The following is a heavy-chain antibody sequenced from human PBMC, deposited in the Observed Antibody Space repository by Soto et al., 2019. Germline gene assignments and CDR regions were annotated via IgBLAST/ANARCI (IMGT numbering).Heavy chain of an antibody. V-gene: IGHV3-7*01. CDR2: IKQDGSEK. D-gene: IGHD3-9*01. CDR3: ARVAGRYFDWPDFYYMDV. CDR1: GFTFSSYW. J-gene: IGHJ6*03. Sequence: PASGFTFSSYWMSWVRRAPGKGLEWVANIKQDGSEKYYVDSVKGRFTISRDNAKNSLYLQMNSLRAEDTAVYYCARVAGRYFDWPDFYYMDVWGKGTTVTVSS.